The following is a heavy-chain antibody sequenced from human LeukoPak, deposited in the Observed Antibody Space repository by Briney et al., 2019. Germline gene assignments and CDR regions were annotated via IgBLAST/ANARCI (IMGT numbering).Heavy chain of an antibody. CDR2: ISRSSTYI. CDR3: ARDSQLRSGWSLNWFDP. J-gene: IGHJ5*02. CDR1: GFTFSDYT. Sequence: GGSLRLSCAASGFTFSDYTMNWVRQAPGKGLEWVSSISRSSTYIQYADSVRGRITISRDNAKNTLYLQMNSLRVEDTALYYCARDSQLRSGWSLNWFDPWGQGTLVTVSS. D-gene: IGHD6-19*01. V-gene: IGHV3-21*01.